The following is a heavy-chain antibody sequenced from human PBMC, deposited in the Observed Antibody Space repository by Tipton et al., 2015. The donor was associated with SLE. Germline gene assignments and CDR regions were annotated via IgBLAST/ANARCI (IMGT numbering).Heavy chain of an antibody. CDR2: ISGSGGST. CDR3: VLYTLRFLQWVPIHYAFDV. V-gene: IGHV3-23*01. J-gene: IGHJ6*02. D-gene: IGHD3-3*01. Sequence: GSLRLSCAASGFTFSDYATSWVRQSPGKGLEWLIGISGSGGSTYYGDSVKGRFTISRENSKNTVHLQMNSLTADDTAVYYCVLYTLRFLQWVPIHYAFDVWGQGTTVTVSS. CDR1: GFTFSDYA.